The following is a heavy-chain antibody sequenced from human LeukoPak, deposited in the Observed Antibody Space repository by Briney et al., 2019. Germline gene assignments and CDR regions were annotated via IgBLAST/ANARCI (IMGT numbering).Heavy chain of an antibody. CDR1: GFTFSDFW. CDR3: AKGYDYRSGAGSFDY. Sequence: PGGSLRLSCVASGFTFSDFWMSWVRQAPGKGLEWVANIRGDGDDKYYIDSVKGRFTISRDNAKNSLYLHMNSLRAEDTAVYYCAKGYDYRSGAGSFDYWGQGTLVTVSS. CDR2: IRGDGDDK. V-gene: IGHV3-7*02. D-gene: IGHD3-10*01. J-gene: IGHJ4*02.